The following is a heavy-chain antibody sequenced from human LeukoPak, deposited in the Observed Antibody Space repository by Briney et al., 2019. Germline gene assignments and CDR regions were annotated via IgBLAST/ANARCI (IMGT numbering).Heavy chain of an antibody. D-gene: IGHD6-13*01. Sequence: ASEKVSCKASGYTFISQYMQWVGQAPGQGQEWMGVINPSGGSTSYAQKFQGRVTLTRDTSTSTVYMEVSSLRSEDTAVYYCARAAATGTHNWFDPWGQGTLVTVSS. V-gene: IGHV1-46*01. CDR1: GYTFISQY. J-gene: IGHJ5*02. CDR2: INPSGGST. CDR3: ARAAATGTHNWFDP.